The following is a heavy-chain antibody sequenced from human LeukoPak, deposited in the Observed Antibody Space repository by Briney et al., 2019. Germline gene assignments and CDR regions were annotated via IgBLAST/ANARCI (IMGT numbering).Heavy chain of an antibody. D-gene: IGHD3-22*01. CDR2: ISSSSRYI. V-gene: IGHV3-21*01. CDR1: GFTFSSYS. Sequence: PGGSLSLSCAASGFTFSSYSMNWVRQAPGKGLEWVSSISSSSRYIYYADSVKGRFTISRDNAKNSLYLQMNSLRAEDTAVYYCARDTAYDSSGHDAFDIWGQGTMVTVSS. CDR3: ARDTAYDSSGHDAFDI. J-gene: IGHJ3*02.